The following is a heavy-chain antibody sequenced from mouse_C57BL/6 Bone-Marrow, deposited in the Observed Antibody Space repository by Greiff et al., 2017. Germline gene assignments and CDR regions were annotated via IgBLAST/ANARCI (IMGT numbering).Heavy chain of an antibody. D-gene: IGHD2-10*01. V-gene: IGHV1-59*01. CDR3: ASPPYNWYFDV. CDR2: IDPSDSYT. Sequence: QVQLQQPGAELVRPGTSVKLSCKASGYTFTSYWMHWVKQRPGPGLEWIGVIDPSDSYTNYNQKFKGKATLTVDTSSSTAYMQLSSLTSEDSAVYDCASPPYNWYFDVWGTGTTVTVSS. J-gene: IGHJ1*03. CDR1: GYTFTSYW.